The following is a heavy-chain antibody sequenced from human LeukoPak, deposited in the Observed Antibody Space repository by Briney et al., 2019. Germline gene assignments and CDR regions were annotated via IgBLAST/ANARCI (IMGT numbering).Heavy chain of an antibody. CDR3: ARHDGGCSLCGLDY. V-gene: IGHV3-48*04. CDR1: GFTFSSYS. Sequence: PGGSLRLSCAASGFTFSSYSMNWVRQAPGKGLEWVSYISESGRTIYYADSVKGRFAISRDNAKNSLYLQMKSLRAEDTAVYYCARHDGGCSLCGLDYWGQGALVTVSS. D-gene: IGHD2-21*01. J-gene: IGHJ4*02. CDR2: ISESGRTI.